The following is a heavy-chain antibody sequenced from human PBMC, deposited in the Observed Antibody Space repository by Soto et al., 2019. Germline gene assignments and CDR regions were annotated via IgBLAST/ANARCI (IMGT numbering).Heavy chain of an antibody. J-gene: IGHJ4*02. V-gene: IGHV4-39*02. CDR1: DGSISRSTFY. Sequence: SETLSLTCTVSDGSISRSTFYWGWIRQPPGKGLEWIGSVHYTGSTYYNPSLKSRVTMSVDSSKNHLSLKVSSVTAADTAVYYCARALKGASFDYWGQGTLDTVSS. CDR2: VHYTGST. CDR3: ARALKGASFDY.